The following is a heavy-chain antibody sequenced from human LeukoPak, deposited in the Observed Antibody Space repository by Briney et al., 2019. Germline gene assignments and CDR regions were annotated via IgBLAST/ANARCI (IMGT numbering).Heavy chain of an antibody. V-gene: IGHV3-21*01. J-gene: IGHJ4*02. CDR1: GFTFSSYS. CDR3: ARDTLTGTYFDY. D-gene: IGHD1-20*01. Sequence: PGGSLRLSCAASGFTFSSYSMNWVRQAPGKGLEWVSSISSSSSYIYYADSVKGRFTISRDNAKNSLYLQMNSLRAEDTAVYYCARDTLTGTYFDYWGQGTLVTVSS. CDR2: ISSSSSYI.